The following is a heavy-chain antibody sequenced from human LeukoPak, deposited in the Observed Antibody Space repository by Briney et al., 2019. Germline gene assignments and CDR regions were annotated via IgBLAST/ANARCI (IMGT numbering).Heavy chain of an antibody. CDR1: GYTFTSYG. D-gene: IGHD5-24*01. V-gene: IGHV1-18*01. CDR3: ARDAPGAEFATNAEYFQH. CDR2: ISAYNGNT. Sequence: ASVKVSCKASGYTFTSYGISWVRQAPGQGLEWMGWISAYNGNTNYAQKLQGRVTMTTDTSTSTAYMELRSLRSDDTAVYYCARDAPGAEFATNAEYFQHWGQGTLVTVSS. J-gene: IGHJ1*01.